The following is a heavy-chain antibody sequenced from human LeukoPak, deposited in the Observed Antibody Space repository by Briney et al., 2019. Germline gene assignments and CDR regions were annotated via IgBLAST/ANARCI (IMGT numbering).Heavy chain of an antibody. J-gene: IGHJ4*02. CDR3: ARHVAVAANYDY. D-gene: IGHD6-19*01. Sequence: SETLSLTCTVSGDSITSRTSCWSWIRQPPGKGLEWITCMYHTGDTFSTPSLRGRVTISIYTSKNQFSLKLSSVTAADTALYYCARHVAVAANYDYWGQGSLVIVSS. CDR2: MYHTGDT. V-gene: IGHV4-39*01. CDR1: GDSITSRTSC.